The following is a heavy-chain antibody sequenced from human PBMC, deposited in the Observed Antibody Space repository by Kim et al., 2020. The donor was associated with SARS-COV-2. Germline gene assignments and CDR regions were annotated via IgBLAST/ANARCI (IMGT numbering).Heavy chain of an antibody. D-gene: IGHD5-18*01. CDR2: IYYSGST. V-gene: IGHV4-39*07. J-gene: IGHJ4*02. Sequence: SETLSLTCTVSGGSISSSSYYWGWIRQPPGKGLEWIGSIYYSGSTYYNPSLKSRVTISVDTSKNQFSLKLSSVTAADTAVYYCARVPFGYSYGWGSWFDYWGQGTLVTVSS. CDR1: GGSISSSSYY. CDR3: ARVPFGYSYGWGSWFDY.